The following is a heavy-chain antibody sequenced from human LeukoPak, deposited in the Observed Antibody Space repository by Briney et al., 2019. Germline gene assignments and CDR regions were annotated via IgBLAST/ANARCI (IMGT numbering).Heavy chain of an antibody. CDR1: GGTFSSYA. CDR2: IIPIFGAA. CDR3: ARDLEYSYGYGGILGY. D-gene: IGHD5-18*01. V-gene: IGHV1-69*01. J-gene: IGHJ4*02. Sequence: GSSVKVSCKASGGTFSSYAIGWVRQAPGQGLEWMGGIIPIFGAANYAQKFQGRVTITADESTSTAYMELSSLRSKDTAVYYCARDLEYSYGYGGILGYWGQGALVTVSS.